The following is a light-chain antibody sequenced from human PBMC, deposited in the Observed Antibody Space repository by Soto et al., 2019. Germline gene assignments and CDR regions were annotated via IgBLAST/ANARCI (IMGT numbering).Light chain of an antibody. V-gene: IGLV1-51*02. Sequence: QSVLTQPPSVSAAPGQKVTISCSGSSSNIGNNYVSWYQQLPGTAPKLLIYETNKRPSGIPDRFSGSKSGTSATLGITGLQTGDEADYYCGAWDSSLTSFVFGTGTSSPS. J-gene: IGLJ1*01. CDR2: ETN. CDR1: SSNIGNNY. CDR3: GAWDSSLTSFV.